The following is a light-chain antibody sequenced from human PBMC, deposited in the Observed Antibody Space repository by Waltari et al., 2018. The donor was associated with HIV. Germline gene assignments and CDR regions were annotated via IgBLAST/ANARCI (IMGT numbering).Light chain of an antibody. Sequence: QSALTQPASVSGSPGQSITVSCTGTSSDVGGYNYVSWYQQHPGKAPKLMISAVTYRPSGVSNRCSGSKSGNTASLTISGLQAEDEADYYCISYTSSSTLVFGGGTKVTVL. CDR3: ISYTSSSTLV. J-gene: IGLJ2*01. V-gene: IGLV2-14*03. CDR2: AVT. CDR1: SSDVGGYNY.